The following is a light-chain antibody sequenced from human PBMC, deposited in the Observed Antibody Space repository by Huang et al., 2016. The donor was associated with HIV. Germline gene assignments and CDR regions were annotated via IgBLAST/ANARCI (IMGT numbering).Light chain of an antibody. CDR1: QSVNNN. Sequence: EIVMTQSPATLSVSPGERATLSCRASQSVNNNLAWYQQKPGQVPRLLIYGASTGATGSPARFSGSGSGTEFTLTISSLQSEDFALYYCQQYNNWPLFTFGPGTKVDIE. CDR2: GAS. V-gene: IGKV3D-15*01. CDR3: QQYNNWPLFT. J-gene: IGKJ3*01.